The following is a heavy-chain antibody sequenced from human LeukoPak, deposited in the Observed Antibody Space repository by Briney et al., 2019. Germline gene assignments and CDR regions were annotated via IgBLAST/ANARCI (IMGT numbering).Heavy chain of an antibody. J-gene: IGHJ5*02. CDR3: ARSLRTIAAAGISWFDP. D-gene: IGHD6-13*01. CDR2: ISSSSSYI. Sequence: NPGRSLRLSCAASGFTFSSYSMNWVRQAPGKGLEWVSSISSSSSYIYYADSVKGRFTISRDNAKNSLYLQTNSLRAEDTAVYYCARSLRTIAAAGISWFDPWGQGTLVTVSS. CDR1: GFTFSSYS. V-gene: IGHV3-21*04.